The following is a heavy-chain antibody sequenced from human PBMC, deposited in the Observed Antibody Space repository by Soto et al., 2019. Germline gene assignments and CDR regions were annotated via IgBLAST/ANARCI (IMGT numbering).Heavy chain of an antibody. J-gene: IGHJ5*02. Sequence: ASVTVSCNASGYTFTNYDITWVRQAPGQGLEWMGWMNPGSGDTGYAQKFQGRVTMTRDISIATAYMELNSLTSEDTAIYYCARMESFGSLNWFDPWGQGTLVTVSS. D-gene: IGHD5-18*01. V-gene: IGHV1-8*02. CDR3: ARMESFGSLNWFDP. CDR2: MNPGSGDT. CDR1: GYTFTNYD.